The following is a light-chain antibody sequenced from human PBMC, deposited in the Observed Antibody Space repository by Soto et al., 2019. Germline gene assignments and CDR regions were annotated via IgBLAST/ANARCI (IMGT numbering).Light chain of an antibody. CDR2: AAS. CDR1: QSIRNW. Sequence: DLQLTQSPSTLSASVGDRATITCRTSQSIRNWVAWYQQKPGKAPKLLIYAASTLQSGVPSRFSGSGSGTDFTLTISSLQPEDFATYYCQQLNSYPRTFGGGPRWIS. V-gene: IGKV1-5*01. J-gene: IGKJ4*01. CDR3: QQLNSYPRT.